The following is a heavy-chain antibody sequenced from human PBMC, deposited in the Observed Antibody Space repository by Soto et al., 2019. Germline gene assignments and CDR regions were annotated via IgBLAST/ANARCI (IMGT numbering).Heavy chain of an antibody. CDR2: INPNNGDT. J-gene: IGHJ4*02. CDR1: GYFFTSHY. Sequence: GSVKVSFKTSGYFFTSHYIHWVRLAPGRGLEWMGRINPNNGDTNSPQKFQGRVTMTSDTSISTAYMEMSGLRSDDTALYYCAREVTYGGGSFSLGLWGQGTMVTVSS. CDR3: AREVTYGGGSFSLGL. V-gene: IGHV1-2*06. D-gene: IGHD3-10*01.